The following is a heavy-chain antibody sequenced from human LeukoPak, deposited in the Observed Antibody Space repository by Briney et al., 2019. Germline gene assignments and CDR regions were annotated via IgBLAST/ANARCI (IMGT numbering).Heavy chain of an antibody. CDR2: ISYYGSNK. D-gene: IGHD1-20*01. CDR3: ARGREYNWNDIGFDY. CDR1: GFTFSSYA. Sequence: GGSLSLSCAASGFTFSSYAIHWVRQAPGTGLDWVAVISYYGSNKYYADAVKNRFTISRVNSKNTLYLHMNSTRADATTVYYCARGREYNWNDIGFDYWGEGTLVADCS. J-gene: IGHJ4*02. V-gene: IGHV3-30-3*01.